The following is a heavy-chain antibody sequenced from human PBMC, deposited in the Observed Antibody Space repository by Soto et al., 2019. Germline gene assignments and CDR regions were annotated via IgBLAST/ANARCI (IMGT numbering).Heavy chain of an antibody. CDR3: AKDPSRSTTNRNFDY. Sequence: PGGSLRLSCAASGFTFSSYAMSWVRQAPGKGLEWVSSISGGGGSAYYADSVKGRFTISRDNSKNTLYLQMNSLRVEDTAVYYCAKDPSRSTTNRNFDYWGQGTLVTVSS. D-gene: IGHD2-2*01. V-gene: IGHV3-23*01. CDR1: GFTFSSYA. CDR2: ISGGGGSA. J-gene: IGHJ4*02.